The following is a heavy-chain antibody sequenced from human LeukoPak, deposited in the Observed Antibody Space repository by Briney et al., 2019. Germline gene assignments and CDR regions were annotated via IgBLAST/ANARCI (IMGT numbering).Heavy chain of an antibody. Sequence: GGSLRLSCAASGFTFVSYCMHWVRQAPGKGLVWVSQINGYGSSTDIADSVEGRFTISRDNAKNTLYLQMNSLRAEDTAVYYCARDAPGNTALDYWGQGTLVTVSS. CDR1: GFTFVSYC. J-gene: IGHJ4*02. CDR3: ARDAPGNTALDY. V-gene: IGHV3-74*01. CDR2: INGYGSST. D-gene: IGHD5-18*01.